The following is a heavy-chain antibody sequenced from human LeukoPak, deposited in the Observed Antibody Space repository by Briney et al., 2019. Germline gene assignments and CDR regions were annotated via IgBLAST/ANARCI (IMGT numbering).Heavy chain of an antibody. CDR3: VTPRQASGLYPFDY. J-gene: IGHJ4*02. V-gene: IGHV3-30*03. CDR2: TSHDEAQR. Sequence: PGGSLRLSCLASGFTFKSYSMHWVRQVPDKRLEWVAETSHDEAQRYYSDSVRGRFTISRDNSNNTLYLQMNSLTTDDTAIYYCVTPRQASGLYPFDYWGRGALVAVSS. CDR1: GFTFKSYS. D-gene: IGHD3-3*01.